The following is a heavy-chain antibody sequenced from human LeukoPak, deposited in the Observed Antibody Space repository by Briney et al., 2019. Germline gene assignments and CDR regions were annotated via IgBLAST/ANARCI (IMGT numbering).Heavy chain of an antibody. Sequence: ASVKLSCKTSGYTFTSYDINWLRQAAGQGLELMGLMNPNSANTGCAQKFQGRGAITRDTSTATVYLQLRRLRSEATAVYDCARAIRYQLLSDYWGQGALVTVSS. CDR2: MNPNSANT. CDR1: GYTFTSYD. D-gene: IGHD2-2*01. CDR3: ARAIRYQLLSDY. V-gene: IGHV1-8*03. J-gene: IGHJ4*02.